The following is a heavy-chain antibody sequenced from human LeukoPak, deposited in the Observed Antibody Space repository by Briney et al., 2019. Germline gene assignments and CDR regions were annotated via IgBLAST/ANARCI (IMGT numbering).Heavy chain of an antibody. CDR2: IIPILGIA. Sequence: GASVKVSCKASGYTFSGFYMHWVRQAPGQGLEWMGRIIPILGIANYAQKFQGRVTITADKSTSTAYMELSSLRSEDTAVYYCARGELYVAGERRFDYWGQGTLVTVSS. J-gene: IGHJ4*02. CDR1: GYTFSGFY. D-gene: IGHD1-1*01. CDR3: ARGELYVAGERRFDY. V-gene: IGHV1-69*04.